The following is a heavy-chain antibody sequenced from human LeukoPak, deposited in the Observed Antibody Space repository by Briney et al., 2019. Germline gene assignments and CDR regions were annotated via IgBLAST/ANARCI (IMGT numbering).Heavy chain of an antibody. Sequence: SETLSLTCTVSGGSISSSSYYWGWIRQPPGKGLEWIGSIYYRGSTYYNPSLKSRVTISVDTSKNQFSLKLNSVTAADTAVYYCARDQYYYDSSGYYRFDYWGQGTLVTVSS. V-gene: IGHV4-39*07. CDR3: ARDQYYYDSSGYYRFDY. D-gene: IGHD3-22*01. CDR1: GGSISSSSYY. CDR2: IYYRGST. J-gene: IGHJ4*02.